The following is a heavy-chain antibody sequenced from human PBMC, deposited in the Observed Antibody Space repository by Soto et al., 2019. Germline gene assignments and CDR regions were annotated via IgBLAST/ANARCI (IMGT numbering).Heavy chain of an antibody. D-gene: IGHD6-13*01. Sequence: EVQLVESGGGLVQPGGSLRLSCAASGFTFSSYSMNWVRQAPGKGLEWVSYISSSGSTIYYADSVKGRFTISRDKAKNSLYLQMNSLRAEDTAVYYCARHPDRIAEIGWFDPWGQGTLVTVSS. V-gene: IGHV3-48*01. CDR2: ISSSGSTI. CDR1: GFTFSSYS. J-gene: IGHJ5*02. CDR3: ARHPDRIAEIGWFDP.